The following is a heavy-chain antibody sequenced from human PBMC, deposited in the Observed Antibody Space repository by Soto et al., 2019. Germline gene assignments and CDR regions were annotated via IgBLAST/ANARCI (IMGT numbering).Heavy chain of an antibody. J-gene: IGHJ4*02. V-gene: IGHV1-18*04. D-gene: IGHD3-22*01. CDR3: ARDLGSYDYYDSSGAFDY. CDR2: ISVYNGNT. CDR1: GYTFTSYG. Sequence: ASVKVSCKASGYTFTSYGISWVRQAPGQGLEWMGWISVYNGNTNYAQKVQGRVTMTTDTSTSTAYMELRSLRSDDTAVYYCARDLGSYDYYDSSGAFDYWGQGTQVTVSS.